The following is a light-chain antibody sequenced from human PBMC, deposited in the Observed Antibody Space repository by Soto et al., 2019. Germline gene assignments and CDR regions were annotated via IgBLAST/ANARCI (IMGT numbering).Light chain of an antibody. CDR1: SGHNSYA. Sequence: QSVLTQPPSASASLGASVKLTCTLSSGHNSYAIAWHQQQPEKGPRYLMKLNSDGSHSKGDGIPDRFSGSSSGAERYLTISSLQSEDEADYHCSSYTSSNFRVVFGGGTKLTVL. V-gene: IGLV4-69*01. CDR3: SSYTSSNFRVV. CDR2: LNSDGSH. J-gene: IGLJ2*01.